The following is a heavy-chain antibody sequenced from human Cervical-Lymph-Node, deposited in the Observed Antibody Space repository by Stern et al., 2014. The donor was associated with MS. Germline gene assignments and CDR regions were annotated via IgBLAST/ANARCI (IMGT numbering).Heavy chain of an antibody. CDR1: GGSISGFY. J-gene: IGHJ6*02. CDR3: ARVQRGGFYSYGLDV. V-gene: IGHV4-59*01. CDR2: IFHIGTT. D-gene: IGHD3-10*01. Sequence: VQLEESGPGLVKPSETLSLTCTVSGGSISGFYWSWIRQPPGKGLEWIGYIFHIGTTNYNNPSLKSPVTISVDTSKNQFSLELSSVTTADTAVYYCARVQRGGFYSYGLDVWGPGTTVTVSS.